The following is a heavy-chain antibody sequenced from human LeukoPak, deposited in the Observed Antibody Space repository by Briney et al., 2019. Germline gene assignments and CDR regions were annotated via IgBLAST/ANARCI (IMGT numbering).Heavy chain of an antibody. Sequence: GGSLRLSCSASGFAFSTSDMSWLRQAPGEGLEGISYISGSCAVQYCADSVRGRFIISRDNGKNSLFLQMNSLTAEDTATYYCARRQERYHYGDSGWFDGWGQGTLVTVSS. J-gene: IGHJ5*02. CDR1: GFAFSTSD. CDR3: ARRQERYHYGDSGWFDG. V-gene: IGHV3-48*03. CDR2: ISGSCAVQ. D-gene: IGHD4-17*01.